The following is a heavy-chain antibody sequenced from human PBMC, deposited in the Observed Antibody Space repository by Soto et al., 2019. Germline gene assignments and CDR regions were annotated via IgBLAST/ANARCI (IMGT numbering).Heavy chain of an antibody. CDR2: IYYSGST. J-gene: IGHJ4*02. V-gene: IGHV4-39*07. CDR3: ARGPGTSGWYGYFDY. D-gene: IGHD6-19*01. Sequence: SETLSLTCTVSGGSISSSSYYWGWIRQPPGRGLEWIGNIYYSGSTYYNPSLKSRVTISVDTSKSQFSLKLRSVTAADTAVYLCARGPGTSGWYGYFDYWGQGAPVTVS. CDR1: GGSISSSSYY.